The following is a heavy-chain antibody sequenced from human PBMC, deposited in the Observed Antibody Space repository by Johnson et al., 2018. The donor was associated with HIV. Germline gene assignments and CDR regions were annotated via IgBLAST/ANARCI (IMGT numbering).Heavy chain of an antibody. J-gene: IGHJ3*02. Sequence: PGKGLEWVAFIRYDGSYKYYADSVKGRFTISRDNSKNTLYVQMNSLRAEDTAVYYCARGLTGEQVDIWGQGTMVTVSS. CDR3: ARGLTGEQVDI. CDR2: IRYDGSYK. V-gene: IGHV3-30*02. D-gene: IGHD3-16*01.